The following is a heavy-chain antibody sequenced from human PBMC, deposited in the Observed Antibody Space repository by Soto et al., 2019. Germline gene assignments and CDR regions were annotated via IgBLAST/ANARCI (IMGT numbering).Heavy chain of an antibody. V-gene: IGHV1-69*02. CDR1: GGTFSSYT. CDR2: IIPILGIA. Sequence: QVQLVQSGAEVKKPGSSVNVSCKASGGTFSSYTISWVRQAPGQGLEWMGRIIPILGIANYAQKFQGRVTITADKSTSTAYMELSSLRSEDTAVYYCARGQGYYGMDVWGQGTTVTVSS. CDR3: ARGQGYYGMDV. J-gene: IGHJ6*02.